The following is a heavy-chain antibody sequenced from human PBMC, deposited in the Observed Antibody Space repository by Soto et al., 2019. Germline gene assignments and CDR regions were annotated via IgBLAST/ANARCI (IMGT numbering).Heavy chain of an antibody. D-gene: IGHD4-17*01. J-gene: IGHJ4*02. CDR3: ARVEDYGDYFDY. Sequence: SEPLSLTCTVSGGSGRSGSYYWSWIRQPPGKGLEWIGYIYYSGTTNYNPSLKSRVTISVDTSKNQFSLKLSSVTAADTAVYYCARVEDYGDYFDYWGQGTLVTVSS. CDR1: GGSGRSGSYY. V-gene: IGHV4-61*01. CDR2: IYYSGTT.